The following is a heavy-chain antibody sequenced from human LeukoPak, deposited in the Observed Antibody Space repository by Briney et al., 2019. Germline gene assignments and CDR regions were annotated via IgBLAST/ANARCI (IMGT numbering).Heavy chain of an antibody. CDR3: ASQPAAADVDY. D-gene: IGHD2-2*01. Sequence: PGGSLTLSCAASGFTFSSYWMTWVRQAPGKGLEWVANIKQDGSKKSYVDSVKGRFTISRDNAKNSLYLQMNSLRADDTGVYYCASQPAAADVDYWGQGTLVTVSS. V-gene: IGHV3-7*03. CDR2: IKQDGSKK. J-gene: IGHJ4*02. CDR1: GFTFSSYW.